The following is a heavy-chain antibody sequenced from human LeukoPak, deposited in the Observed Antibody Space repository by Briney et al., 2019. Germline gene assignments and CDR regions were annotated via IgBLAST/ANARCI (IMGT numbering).Heavy chain of an antibody. D-gene: IGHD6-19*01. J-gene: IGHJ4*02. CDR1: GFTFDRSW. V-gene: IGHV3-7*01. CDR3: ARGITVAEYFDY. Sequence: GGSLRLSCAASGFTFDRSWMNWVRQPPGRGLEWVANINPHGSEKRYVDSVKGRFTISRDNAKNSLYLQMNSLRAEDTAVYYCARGITVAEYFDYWGQGTLVTVSS. CDR2: INPHGSEK.